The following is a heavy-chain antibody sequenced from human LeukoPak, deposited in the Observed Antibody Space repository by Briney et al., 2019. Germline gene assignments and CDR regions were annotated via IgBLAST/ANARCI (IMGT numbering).Heavy chain of an antibody. J-gene: IGHJ4*02. CDR1: GFTFSSYA. V-gene: IGHV3-23*01. CDR2: ISGSGGIT. Sequence: GGSLRLSCAASGFTFSSYAMSWVRQAPGKGLEWVSAISGSGGITYYADSVKGRFTISRDNSKNTLYLQMNSLRAEDRAVYYCAKEIMESAMLLPFDYGGQGTLVTVSS. CDR3: AKEIMESAMLLPFDY. D-gene: IGHD4/OR15-4a*01.